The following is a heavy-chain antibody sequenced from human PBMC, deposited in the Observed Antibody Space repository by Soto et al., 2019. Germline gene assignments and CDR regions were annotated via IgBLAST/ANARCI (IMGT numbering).Heavy chain of an antibody. Sequence: QVQLQASGPGVVKPSQTLSLTCNVSGESISSGGYYWSWIRHHPRKGLEWIGYIYDSESAYYNPSLKCRVTISMDTSKNHFAMSLSSVTDADTAVYYCARASSSSSATDYWCQGTLITVSS. CDR2: IYDSESA. CDR3: ARASSSSSATDY. V-gene: IGHV4-31*03. J-gene: IGHJ4*02. D-gene: IGHD6-6*01. CDR1: GESISSGGYY.